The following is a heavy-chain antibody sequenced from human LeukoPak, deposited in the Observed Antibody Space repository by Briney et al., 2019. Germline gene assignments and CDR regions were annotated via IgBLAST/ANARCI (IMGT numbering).Heavy chain of an antibody. CDR2: TYYRSKWYN. J-gene: IGHJ4*02. CDR3: ARQSRSGSHQNDY. D-gene: IGHD1-26*01. V-gene: IGHV6-1*01. CDR1: GDSVSSKSVT. Sequence: SQTLSLTCAISGDSVSSKSVTWNWIRQSPSRGLEWLGGTYYRSKWYNDYAVSVRSRITINPDTSKNQFSLQLNSVTAADTAVYYCARQSRSGSHQNDYWGQGTLVTVSS.